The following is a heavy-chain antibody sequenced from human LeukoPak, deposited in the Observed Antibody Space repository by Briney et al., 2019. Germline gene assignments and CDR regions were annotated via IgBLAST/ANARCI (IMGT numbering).Heavy chain of an antibody. CDR2: IHHSGST. D-gene: IGHD6-13*01. J-gene: IGHJ1*01. V-gene: IGHV4-39*07. CDR1: GGSISSGSYY. Sequence: PSETLSLTCTVSGGSISSGSYYWSWIRQPPGKGLEWIGNIHHSGSTYYNPSLKSRVTISVDTSKNQLSLKLSSVTAADMAVYYCARVAAGIGFFQHWGQGTLVTVSS. CDR3: ARVAAGIGFFQH.